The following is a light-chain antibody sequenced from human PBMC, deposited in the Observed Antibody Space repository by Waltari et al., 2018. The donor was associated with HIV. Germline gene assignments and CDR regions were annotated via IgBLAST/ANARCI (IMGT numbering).Light chain of an antibody. CDR2: EVS. Sequence: QPALPPPPPASGSPGQPVTISCTGPRRDVGGYISVSWYQQHPGKAPKLMIYEVSKRPSGVPDRFSGSKSGNTASLTVSGLQPDDEADYYCSSYAGNNNLVFGGGTKLTVL. CDR1: RRDVGGYIS. CDR3: SSYAGNNNLV. J-gene: IGLJ2*01. V-gene: IGLV2-8*01.